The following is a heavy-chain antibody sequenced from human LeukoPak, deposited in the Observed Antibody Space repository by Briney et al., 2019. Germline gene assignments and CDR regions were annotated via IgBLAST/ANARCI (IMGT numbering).Heavy chain of an antibody. J-gene: IGHJ4*02. V-gene: IGHV3-23*01. D-gene: IGHD2/OR15-2a*01. CDR1: GFSIGVNG. CDR3: AREENTLLLSLDY. Sequence: LPGGSLRLSCAVSGFSIGVNGVTWVRQTPEKGLEWVSAISENPERRHYSNSVGGRFVISRDMSKNSVFLQMASLRAEDTAIYYCAREENTLLLSLDYWGLGTLVTVSS. CDR2: ISENPERR.